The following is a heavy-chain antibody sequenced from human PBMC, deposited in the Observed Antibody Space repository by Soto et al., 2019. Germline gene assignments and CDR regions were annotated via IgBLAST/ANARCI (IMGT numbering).Heavy chain of an antibody. Sequence: QVQLQESGPGLVKPSDSLSLTCVVSGYSISSTNWWGWIRQPPGKGLEWIGYIYISGSTFYNPSLKHRVTLAVDTSKNRFSLRLSSVTAVDTAVYYCARTYYYDTSGYSSSWYFDLWGRGTLVSVSS. CDR1: GYSISSTNW. CDR2: IYISGST. V-gene: IGHV4-28*01. CDR3: ARTYYYDTSGYSSSWYFDL. D-gene: IGHD3-22*01. J-gene: IGHJ2*01.